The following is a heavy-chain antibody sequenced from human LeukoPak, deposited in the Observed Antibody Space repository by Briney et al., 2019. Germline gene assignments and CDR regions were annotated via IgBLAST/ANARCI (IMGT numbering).Heavy chain of an antibody. V-gene: IGHV1-2*02. CDR2: INPNSGAT. J-gene: IGHJ5*02. CDR1: GYTFTGYY. D-gene: IGHD2-2*02. Sequence: ASVKVSCKASGYTFTGYYMHWVRQAPGQGLEWMGWINPNSGATNYAQKFQGRVTMTTDTSTSTAYMELSRLRSDDTAVYYFARGAKTGYFSSSSCYRGGWFDPWGQGTLVTVSS. CDR3: ARGAKTGYFSSSSCYRGGWFDP.